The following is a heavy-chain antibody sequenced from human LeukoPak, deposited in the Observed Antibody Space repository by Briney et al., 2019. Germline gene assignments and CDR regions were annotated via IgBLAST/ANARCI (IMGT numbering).Heavy chain of an antibody. V-gene: IGHV4-59*11. CDR3: ARAGVVVPAATSYYYYYMDV. CDR2: IYYSEST. CDR1: GGSICSHY. Sequence: SETLSLTCTVSGGSICSHYWSWIRQPPGKGLEWIGYIYYSESTNYNPSLKSRVTISVDTSKNQFSLKLSSVTAADTAVYYCARAGVVVPAATSYYYYYMDVWGKGTTVTVSS. J-gene: IGHJ6*03. D-gene: IGHD2-2*01.